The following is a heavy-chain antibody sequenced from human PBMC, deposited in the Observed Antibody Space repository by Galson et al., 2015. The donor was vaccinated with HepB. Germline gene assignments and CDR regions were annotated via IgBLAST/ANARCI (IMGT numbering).Heavy chain of an antibody. D-gene: IGHD2-15*01. Sequence: SLRLSCATSGFPLSPYSMNWVRQAPGKGLEWVASISSNSTYKYYADSVKGRFTISRDNAKNSLYLQMNSLRAEDTAVYYCARSRLLHCSGGTCYSGDFDYWGQGTLVTVSS. V-gene: IGHV3-21*01. CDR2: ISSNSTYK. J-gene: IGHJ4*02. CDR3: ARSRLLHCSGGTCYSGDFDY. CDR1: GFPLSPYS.